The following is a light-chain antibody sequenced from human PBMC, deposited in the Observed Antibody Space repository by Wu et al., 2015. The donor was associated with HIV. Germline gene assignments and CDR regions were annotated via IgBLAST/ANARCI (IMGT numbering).Light chain of an antibody. CDR3: QQYGDSWT. CDR2: GAS. J-gene: IGKJ1*01. V-gene: IGKV3-20*01. CDR1: QSVSSNH. Sequence: EIVLTQSPGTLSLSPGERATLSCRASQSVSSNHLAWYQHKPGQAPRLLIYGASGRVTGIPDRFSGSGSGTGFTLTISRLEPEDFAVYYCQQYGDSWTFGRGTKVEIK.